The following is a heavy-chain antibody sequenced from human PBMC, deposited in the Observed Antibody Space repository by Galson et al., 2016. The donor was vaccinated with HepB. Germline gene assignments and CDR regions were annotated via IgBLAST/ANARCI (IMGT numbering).Heavy chain of an antibody. D-gene: IGHD3-3*01. CDR3: ASEKRFLEWFFDY. V-gene: IGHV3-23*01. CDR1: KFTFSNSA. Sequence: SLRLSCAASKFTFSNSAMNWVRQAPGKGLEWISAISDGGGATYYADSVKGRFTFSRDNSKNTLYLQMNSLRAEDTAVYYCASEKRFLEWFFDYWGQGTLVTVSS. J-gene: IGHJ4*02. CDR2: ISDGGGAT.